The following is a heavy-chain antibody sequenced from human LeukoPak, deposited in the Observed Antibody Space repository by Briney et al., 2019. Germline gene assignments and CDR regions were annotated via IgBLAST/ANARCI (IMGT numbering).Heavy chain of an antibody. J-gene: IGHJ4*02. V-gene: IGHV3-30-3*01. Sequence: GGSLRLSCAASGFTFSNYAIHWVRQAPGKGLEWVAVVSYDGNNKYYADSVKGRFTISRDNSKNTLYLQMNSLRAEDTAVYYCAREITYYDTSGIPGDYWGQGTLVTVSS. CDR1: GFTFSNYA. D-gene: IGHD3-22*01. CDR3: AREITYYDTSGIPGDY. CDR2: VSYDGNNK.